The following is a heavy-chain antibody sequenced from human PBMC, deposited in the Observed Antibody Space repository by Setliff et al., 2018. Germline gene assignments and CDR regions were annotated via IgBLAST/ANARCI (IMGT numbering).Heavy chain of an antibody. CDR1: GFTFSSYA. Sequence: GGSLRLSCAASGFTFSSYAMSWVRQAPGKGLEWVSLITGSGGGTYYADSVKGRLTISRDNSKNTLSLQMNSLRAEDTAVYYCAKAATAFKPNDAFDIWGQGTMVTVSS. V-gene: IGHV3-23*01. CDR3: AKAATAFKPNDAFDI. CDR2: ITGSGGGT. J-gene: IGHJ3*02. D-gene: IGHD1-26*01.